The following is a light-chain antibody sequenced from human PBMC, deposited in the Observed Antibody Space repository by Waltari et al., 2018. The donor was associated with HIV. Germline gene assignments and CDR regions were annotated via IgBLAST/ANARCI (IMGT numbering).Light chain of an antibody. CDR2: DVT. CDR3: SSYVGSSTSWL. J-gene: IGLJ3*02. CDR1: SADVGYYNY. Sequence: QSALPQPASVSGSPGQSIVISCPGTSADVGYYNYVSWYQQHPGKVPKLVIYDVTSRPSGVSNRFSGSKSGNTASLTISGLRADDEADYYCSSYVGSSTSWLFGGGTKLTV. V-gene: IGLV2-14*03.